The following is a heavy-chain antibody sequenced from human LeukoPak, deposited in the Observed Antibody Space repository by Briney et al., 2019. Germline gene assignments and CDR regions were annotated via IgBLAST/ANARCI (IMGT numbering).Heavy chain of an antibody. V-gene: IGHV4-34*01. CDR3: ARHPYSSSPDNWFDP. CDR1: GGSFSGYY. Sequence: SETLSLTCAVYGGSFSGYYWSWIRQPPGKGLEWIGEINHGGSTNYNPSLKSRVTISVDTSKNQFSLKLSSVTAADTAVYYCARHPYSSSPDNWFDPWGQGTLVTVSS. J-gene: IGHJ5*02. CDR2: INHGGST. D-gene: IGHD6-6*01.